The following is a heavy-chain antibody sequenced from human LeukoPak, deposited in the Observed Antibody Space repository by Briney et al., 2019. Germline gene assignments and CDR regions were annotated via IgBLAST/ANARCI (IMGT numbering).Heavy chain of an antibody. D-gene: IGHD5-18*01. V-gene: IGHV4-59*01. CDR1: GGSISSYS. CDR3: ARAKGNSYRYYYYGMDV. J-gene: IGHJ6*02. Sequence: PSETLSLTCTVSGGSISSYSWNWIRQPPGKGLEWIGYMYSSGSTNYNPSLKTRVSISVDTSKNQFSLKLSSVTAADTAMYYCARAKGNSYRYYYYGMDVWGPGTTVTVSS. CDR2: MYSSGST.